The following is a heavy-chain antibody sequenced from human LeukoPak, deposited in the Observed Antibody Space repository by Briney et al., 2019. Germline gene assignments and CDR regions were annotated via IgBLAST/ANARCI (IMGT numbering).Heavy chain of an antibody. Sequence: SETLSLTCAVYGGPFSGYYWSWIRQPPGKGLEWIGEINHSGSTNYNPSLRSRVTISVDTSKNQFSLKFTSMTAADPAVYYCARSSKTQWLSPGDGFDIWGRGTLVTVSS. CDR3: ARSSKTQWLSPGDGFDI. J-gene: IGHJ3*02. D-gene: IGHD6-19*01. CDR1: GGPFSGYY. V-gene: IGHV4-34*01. CDR2: INHSGST.